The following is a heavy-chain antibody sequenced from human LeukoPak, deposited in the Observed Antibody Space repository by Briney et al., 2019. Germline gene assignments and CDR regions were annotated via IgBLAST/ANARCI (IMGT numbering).Heavy chain of an antibody. D-gene: IGHD2-15*01. J-gene: IGHJ4*02. Sequence: ASVKVSCKASGYTFTSYGISWVRQAPGQGLEWKGWISAYIGNTNYAQKLQGRVTMTTDTSTSTAYMELRSLRSDDTAVYYCARDLLPYCSGGSCYDSVYWGQGTLVTVSS. CDR1: GYTFTSYG. V-gene: IGHV1-18*01. CDR2: ISAYIGNT. CDR3: ARDLLPYCSGGSCYDSVY.